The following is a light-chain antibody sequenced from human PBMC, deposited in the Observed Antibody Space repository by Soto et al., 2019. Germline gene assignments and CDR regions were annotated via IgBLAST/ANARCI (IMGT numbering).Light chain of an antibody. Sequence: DIQMTQSPSTLSASVGDRVTITCRASQSISGWLAWYQQKPGKAPKLLIYDASNFESGVPSRFSGSGSGTEFTLTISSLQPDDFATYYCQEYDSYSSTFGQGTKLQIK. CDR3: QEYDSYSST. CDR1: QSISGW. V-gene: IGKV1-5*01. J-gene: IGKJ2*01. CDR2: DAS.